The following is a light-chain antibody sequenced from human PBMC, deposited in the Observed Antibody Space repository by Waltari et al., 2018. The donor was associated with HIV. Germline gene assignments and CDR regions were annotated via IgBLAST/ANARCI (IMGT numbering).Light chain of an antibody. CDR2: GNN. J-gene: IGLJ2*01. CDR3: QSYDSSLSGSVV. CDR1: SSNIGANSD. V-gene: IGLV1-40*01. Sequence: QSVLTQPPSVSGAPGPRVTISCTGSSSNIGANSDVHWYQQFPGTAPKLLLSGNNDRPSGVPDRFSGSRSGTSASLAITGLQADDEADYYCQSYDSSLSGSVVFGGGTKLTVL.